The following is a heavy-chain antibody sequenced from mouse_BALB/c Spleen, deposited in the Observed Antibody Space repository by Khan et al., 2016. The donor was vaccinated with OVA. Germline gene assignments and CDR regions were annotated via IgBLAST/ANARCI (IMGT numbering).Heavy chain of an antibody. J-gene: IGHJ2*01. CDR2: IWAGGST. CDR3: ARSKYLARY. CDR1: GYSLTRYG. V-gene: IGHV2-9*02. Sequence: QVQLKQSGPGLVAPSQSLSITCTVYGYSLTRYGVHWVRQPPGKGLEWLGLIWAGGSTNYNLALMSRLSISIGNSKSLVFLIMNSLQTDDTALYYCARSKYLARYWGQGTTLTVSS. D-gene: IGHD3-3*01.